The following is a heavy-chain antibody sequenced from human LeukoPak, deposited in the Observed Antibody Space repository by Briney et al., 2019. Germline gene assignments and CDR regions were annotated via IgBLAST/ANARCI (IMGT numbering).Heavy chain of an antibody. CDR1: GFTFRSYA. V-gene: IGHV3-64D*09. CDR2: ISCNGAST. D-gene: IGHD6-19*01. J-gene: IGHJ4*02. CDR3: VKEDSSGWYGDY. Sequence: LPLPCLASGFTFRSYAMQWVRQAPGKGLEYVSAISCNGASTYYADSVKGRFTVTRAKSKHTLYLQMSSLRAEDAAVYYCVKEDSSGWYGDYWGQETLVTVSS.